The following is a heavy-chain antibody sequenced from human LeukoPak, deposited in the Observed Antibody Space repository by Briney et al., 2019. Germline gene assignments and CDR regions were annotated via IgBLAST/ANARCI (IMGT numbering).Heavy chain of an antibody. D-gene: IGHD1-26*01. CDR3: TTDRSAWELGNWFDP. CDR2: IKSKTDGRTT. CDR1: VFTFSNAW. J-gene: IGHJ5*02. V-gene: IGHV3-15*01. Sequence: GGSLTLSCAASVFTFSNAWMSWVRQSPGKGLEWVGRIKSKTDGRTTDCPAPVIGRFTISRKDQKISQYVQSNSLKTEDTAVYYCTTDRSAWELGNWFDPWGQGTLVTVSS.